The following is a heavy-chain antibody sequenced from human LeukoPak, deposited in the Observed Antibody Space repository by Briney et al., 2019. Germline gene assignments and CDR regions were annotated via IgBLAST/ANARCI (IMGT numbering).Heavy chain of an antibody. V-gene: IGHV4-34*01. J-gene: IGHJ3*02. Sequence: PSETLSLTCAVYGGSFSGYYWSWIRQPPGKGLEWIGEINHSGSTNYNPSLKSRVTISVDTSKNQFSLKLSSVTAADTAVYYCARPKVVVTAILAFDIWGQGTMVTVSS. CDR1: GGSFSGYY. CDR3: ARPKVVVTAILAFDI. CDR2: INHSGST. D-gene: IGHD2-21*02.